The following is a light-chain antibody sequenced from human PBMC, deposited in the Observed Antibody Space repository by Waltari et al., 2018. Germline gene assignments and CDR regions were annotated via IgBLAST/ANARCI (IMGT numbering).Light chain of an antibody. CDR1: QSVINSADNKTK. V-gene: IGKV4-1*01. CDR2: WAS. CDR3: QQYYRVPFT. Sequence: DIVMTQPPDSLAVSLGERATITRKPSQSVINSADNKTKLAWYQQKTGQPPKLFLYWASTRESGVPDRFSGSGSGTDFTLTISSLQAEDVAVYYCQQYYRVPFTFGPGTKVDIK. J-gene: IGKJ3*01.